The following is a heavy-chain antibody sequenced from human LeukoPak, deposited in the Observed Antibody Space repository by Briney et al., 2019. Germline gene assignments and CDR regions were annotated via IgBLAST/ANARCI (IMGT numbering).Heavy chain of an antibody. CDR3: SRGGANDL. Sequence: PSESLSLTCTVSGGSITSDYWSWIRRPAGKGLEWMGRIFTSGSTSYNPSLKSRVTMSLDTSKNQFYLKLSSVTAADTAVYFCSRGGANDLWGQGTLVTVSS. D-gene: IGHD3-16*01. V-gene: IGHV4-4*07. CDR1: GGSITSDY. CDR2: IFTSGST. J-gene: IGHJ5*02.